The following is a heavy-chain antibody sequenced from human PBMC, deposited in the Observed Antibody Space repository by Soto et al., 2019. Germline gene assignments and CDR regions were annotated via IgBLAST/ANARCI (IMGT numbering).Heavy chain of an antibody. CDR3: ARDSATMVRGVNGMDV. V-gene: IGHV1-18*01. J-gene: IGHJ6*02. CDR2: ISAYNGNT. CDR1: GDTFNNYA. D-gene: IGHD3-10*01. Sequence: ASVKVSCKASGDTFNNYAISWVRQAPGQGLEWVGGISAYNGNTNYAQKLQGRVTMTTDTSTSTAYMELRSLRSDDTAVYYCARDSATMVRGVNGMDVWGQGTAVTVSS.